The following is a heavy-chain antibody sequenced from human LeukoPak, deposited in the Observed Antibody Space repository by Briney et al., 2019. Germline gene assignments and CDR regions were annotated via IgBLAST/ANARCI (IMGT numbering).Heavy chain of an antibody. CDR3: ARRGCCSGGSCYSSAFDI. Sequence: GASVKVSCKASGYTFTGYYMHWVRQAPGQGLEWMGWINPNSGGTNYAQKFQGRVTMTRDTSISTAYMELSRLRSDDTAVYYCARRGCCSGGSCYSSAFDIWGQGTMVTVSS. J-gene: IGHJ3*02. CDR1: GYTFTGYY. V-gene: IGHV1-2*02. CDR2: INPNSGGT. D-gene: IGHD2-15*01.